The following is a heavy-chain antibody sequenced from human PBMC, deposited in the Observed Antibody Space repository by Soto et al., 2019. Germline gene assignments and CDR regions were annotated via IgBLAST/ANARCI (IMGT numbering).Heavy chain of an antibody. CDR3: ARLVDYDSWVRGFDP. V-gene: IGHV1-18*01. D-gene: IGHD3-3*01. Sequence: ASVKVSCKASGYTFTGYGISWARQAPGQGLEWMGWISAYNGNTNYAQKLQGRVTMTTDTSTSTAYMELRSLRSDDTAVYYCARLVDYDSWVRGFDPWGQETLLTISS. CDR1: GYTFTGYG. J-gene: IGHJ5*02. CDR2: ISAYNGNT.